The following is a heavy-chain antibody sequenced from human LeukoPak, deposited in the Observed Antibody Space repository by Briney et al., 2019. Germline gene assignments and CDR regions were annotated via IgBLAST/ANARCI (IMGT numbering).Heavy chain of an antibody. CDR1: GYTFTGYY. CDR3: ARGERYFDCLLDY. V-gene: IGHV1-2*04. CDR2: INPNSGGT. Sequence: ASVKVSCKASGYTFTGYYMHWVRQAPGQGLEWMGWINPNSGGTNYAQKFQGWVTMTRDTSISTAYMELSRLRSDDTAVYYCARGERYFDCLLDYWGQGTLVTVSS. D-gene: IGHD3-9*01. J-gene: IGHJ4*02.